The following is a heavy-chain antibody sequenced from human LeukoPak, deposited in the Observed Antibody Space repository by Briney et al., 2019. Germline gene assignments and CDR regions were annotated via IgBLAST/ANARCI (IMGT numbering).Heavy chain of an antibody. V-gene: IGHV1-2*06. CDR3: ATEGDFWSGYYTYYYGTDV. J-gene: IGHJ6*02. CDR2: INPNSGGT. CDR1: GYTFTGYY. D-gene: IGHD3-3*01. Sequence: ASVKVSCKASGYTFTGYYMRWVRQAPGQGLEWMGRINPNSGGTNYAQKFQGRVTMTRDTSISTAYMELSRLRSDDTAVYYCATEGDFWSGYYTYYYGTDVWGQGTTVTVSS.